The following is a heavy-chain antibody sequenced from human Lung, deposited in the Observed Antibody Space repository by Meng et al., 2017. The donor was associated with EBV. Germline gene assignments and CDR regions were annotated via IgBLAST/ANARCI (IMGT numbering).Heavy chain of an antibody. Sequence: QVQLQQWGAGLLKPSGPLSLPCAVYGGSFSGSFSGYYWSWIRQAPGKGLEWIGEINDSGSTDYNPSLKSRLTISVDRSKSQFSLELSSVTAADTAVYYCARSTFDYWGQGTLVTVSS. D-gene: IGHD1-26*01. J-gene: IGHJ4*02. CDR2: INDSGST. V-gene: IGHV4-34*01. CDR3: ARSTFDY. CDR1: GGSFSGSFSGYY.